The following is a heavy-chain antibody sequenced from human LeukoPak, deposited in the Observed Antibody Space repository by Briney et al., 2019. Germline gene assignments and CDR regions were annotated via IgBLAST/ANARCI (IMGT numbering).Heavy chain of an antibody. V-gene: IGHV4-31*03. Sequence: TLSLTCTVSGGSITSGGYCWSWIRQHPGKGLEWIGYIYYSGSTFYNPSLKSRVTISVDTSKNQFSLKLGSVTAADTAVYYCARGWSGYFDYWGQGALVTVSS. CDR3: ARGWSGYFDY. CDR2: IYYSGST. CDR1: GGSITSGGYC. J-gene: IGHJ4*02. D-gene: IGHD2-8*01.